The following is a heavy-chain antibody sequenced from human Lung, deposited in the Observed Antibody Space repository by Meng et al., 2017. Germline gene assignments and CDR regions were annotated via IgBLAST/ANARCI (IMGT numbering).Heavy chain of an antibody. D-gene: IGHD4-11*01. J-gene: IGHJ4*02. Sequence: QVQLQQWGAGLLKPSWTLSLTCVGSGGSFSDYYWSWIRQPPGKGLEWIGEINHSGSTNYNPSLESRATISVDTSQNNLSLKLSSVTAADSAVYYCARGPTTMAHDFDYWGQGTLVTVSS. CDR3: ARGPTTMAHDFDY. CDR2: INHSGST. CDR1: GGSFSDYY. V-gene: IGHV4-34*01.